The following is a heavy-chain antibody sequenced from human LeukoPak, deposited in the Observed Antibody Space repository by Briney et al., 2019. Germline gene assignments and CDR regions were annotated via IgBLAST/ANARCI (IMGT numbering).Heavy chain of an antibody. CDR1: GYTSTSYD. D-gene: IGHD3-22*01. CDR2: MNPNSGKT. J-gene: IGHJ4*02. CDR3: ARAPSPYYYDSSAYYSDY. V-gene: IGHV1-8*03. Sequence: ASVKVSCKASGYTSTSYDINWVRQATGQGLEWMGWMNPNSGKTGYAQKFQGRVTFTGDTSIRTAYMEVSSLTSEDTAVYYCARAPSPYYYDSSAYYSDYWGQGTLVTVSS.